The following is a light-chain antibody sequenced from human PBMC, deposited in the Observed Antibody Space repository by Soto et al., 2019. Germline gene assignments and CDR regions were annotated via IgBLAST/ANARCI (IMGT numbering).Light chain of an antibody. CDR3: QQYGSSPSIT. J-gene: IGKJ5*01. Sequence: EIVLTQSPGSLSLSPGERATLSCRASQSVSSRYLAWYQQKFGQAPRLLIYGASSRATDIPDRFSGSGSGTDSTLTISRLEPEDSAVYYCQQYGSSPSITFGQGTRLEIQ. CDR2: GAS. V-gene: IGKV3-20*01. CDR1: QSVSSRY.